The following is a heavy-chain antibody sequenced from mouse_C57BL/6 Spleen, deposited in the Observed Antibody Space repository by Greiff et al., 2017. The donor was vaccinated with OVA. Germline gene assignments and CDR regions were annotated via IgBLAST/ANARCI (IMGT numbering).Heavy chain of an antibody. Sequence: QVQLQQPGAELVRPGSSVKLSCKASGYTFTSYWMHWVKQRPIQGLEWIGNIDPSDSETHYNQKFKDKATLTVDKSSSTAYMQLSSLTSEDSAVYYWARGTTVVGGNYWGQGTTRTVSS. V-gene: IGHV1-52*01. CDR1: GYTFTSYW. CDR3: ARGTTVVGGNY. CDR2: IDPSDSET. D-gene: IGHD1-1*01. J-gene: IGHJ2*01.